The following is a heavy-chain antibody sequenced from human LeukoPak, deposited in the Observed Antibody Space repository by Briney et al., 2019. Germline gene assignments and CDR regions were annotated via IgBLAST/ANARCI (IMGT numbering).Heavy chain of an antibody. Sequence: GGSLRLSCAASGFTFSSYGMHWVRQAPGKGLEWVAVISYDGSNRYYADSVKGRFTISRDNSKNTLYLQMNSLRAEDTAVYYCAKGNYGGKVLDYWGQGTLVTVSS. J-gene: IGHJ4*02. CDR3: AKGNYGGKVLDY. CDR2: ISYDGSNR. D-gene: IGHD4-23*01. V-gene: IGHV3-30*18. CDR1: GFTFSSYG.